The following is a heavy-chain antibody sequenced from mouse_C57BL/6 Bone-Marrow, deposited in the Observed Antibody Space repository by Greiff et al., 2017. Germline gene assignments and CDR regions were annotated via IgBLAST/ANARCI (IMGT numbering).Heavy chain of an antibody. J-gene: IGHJ2*01. CDR2: ISSGSSTI. V-gene: IGHV5-17*01. Sequence: EVKLMESGGGLVKPGGSLKLSCAASGFTFSDYGMHWVRQAPEKGLEWVAYISSGSSTIYYADTLKGRFTISRDNAKNTLFLQMTSLRSEDTAMYYCASFFLDYLGQGTTLTVSS. CDR1: GFTFSDYG. CDR3: ASFFLDY.